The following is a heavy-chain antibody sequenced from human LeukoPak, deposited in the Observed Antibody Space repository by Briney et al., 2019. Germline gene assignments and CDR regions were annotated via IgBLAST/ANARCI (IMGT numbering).Heavy chain of an antibody. V-gene: IGHV3-11*06. D-gene: IGHD1-7*01. Sequence: GGSLRLSCAASGFTFSDYYMSWIRQAPGKGLEWVSYISGGSDYTNHADSVKGRFIISRDNAKNSAYLQMNTLRAEDTAVYYCARGGITASTRSDWGQGTLVTASS. CDR1: GFTFSDYY. CDR2: ISGGSDYT. CDR3: ARGGITASTRSD. J-gene: IGHJ4*02.